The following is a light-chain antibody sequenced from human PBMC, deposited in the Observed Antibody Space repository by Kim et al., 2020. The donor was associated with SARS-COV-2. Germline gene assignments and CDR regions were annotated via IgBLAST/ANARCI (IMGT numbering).Light chain of an antibody. CDR3: SSYTGSSTFVV. CDR1: SSDVGSYNR. J-gene: IGLJ2*01. CDR2: EVS. V-gene: IGLV2-18*02. Sequence: QSALTQPPSVSGSPGQSVTISCTGTSSDVGSYNRVSWYQQPPGTAPKLMIYEVSNRPSGVPDRFSGSKSGNTASLTISGVQAEDEAHYYCSSYTGSSTFVVFGGGTKVTVL.